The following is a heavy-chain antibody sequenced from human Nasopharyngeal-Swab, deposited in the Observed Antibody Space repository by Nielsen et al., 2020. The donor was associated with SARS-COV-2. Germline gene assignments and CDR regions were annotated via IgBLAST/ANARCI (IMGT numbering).Heavy chain of an antibody. CDR2: TYYRSTWYD. Sequence: WIRQSLSRGLEWLRRTYYRSTWYDDFAVSVKGRIIINPDTSKNQFSLHLNSVTPEDTAVYYCARYRGTYSSVGTGYYFDYWGQGSLVTVSS. V-gene: IGHV6-1*01. J-gene: IGHJ4*02. CDR3: ARYRGTYSSVGTGYYFDY. D-gene: IGHD3/OR15-3a*01.